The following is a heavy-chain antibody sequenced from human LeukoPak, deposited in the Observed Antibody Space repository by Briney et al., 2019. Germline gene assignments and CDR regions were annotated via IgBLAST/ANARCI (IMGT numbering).Heavy chain of an antibody. CDR3: AKDGSPFDY. CDR2: ISGGGST. J-gene: IGHJ4*02. V-gene: IGHV3-23*01. Sequence: GGSLRLSCAASGFTFSSYAMSWVRQAPGKGLEWVSAISGGGSTYYADSVKGRFTISRDNSKNTLYLQMNSLRAEDTAVYYCAKDGSPFDYWGQGTLVTVSS. CDR1: GFTFSSYA.